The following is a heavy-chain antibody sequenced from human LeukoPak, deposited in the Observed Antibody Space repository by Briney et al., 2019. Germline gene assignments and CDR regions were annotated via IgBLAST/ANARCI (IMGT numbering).Heavy chain of an antibody. CDR3: ARDGTAMLPRYYFDY. D-gene: IGHD5-18*01. V-gene: IGHV3-33*08. Sequence: GGSLRLSCAASGFTFSSYAMHWVRQAPGKGLEWVAVIWYDGSNKYYADSVKGRFTISRDNSKNTLYLQMNSLRAEDTAVYYCARDGTAMLPRYYFDYWGQGTLVTVSS. CDR2: IWYDGSNK. J-gene: IGHJ4*02. CDR1: GFTFSSYA.